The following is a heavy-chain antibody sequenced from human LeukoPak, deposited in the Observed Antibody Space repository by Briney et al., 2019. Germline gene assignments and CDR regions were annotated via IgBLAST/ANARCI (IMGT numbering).Heavy chain of an antibody. J-gene: IGHJ5*02. D-gene: IGHD2-2*01. CDR2: INPNSGGT. CDR3: ARERACSSTSCTDP. Sequence: ASVKLSCKASGYTFTGYYMHWVRQAPGQGLEWMGWINPNSGGTNYAQKFQGRVTMTRDTSISTDYMELSRLRSDDTAVYYCARERACSSTSCTDPWGQGTLVTVSS. V-gene: IGHV1-2*02. CDR1: GYTFTGYY.